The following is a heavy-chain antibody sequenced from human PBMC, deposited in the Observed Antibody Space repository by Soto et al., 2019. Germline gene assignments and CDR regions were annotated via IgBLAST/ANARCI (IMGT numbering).Heavy chain of an antibody. V-gene: IGHV4-61*08. CDR2: IYYSGST. Sequence: SETLSLTCTVSGGSISSGDYYWSWIRQPPGKGLEWIGYIYYSGSTHYNPSLKSRVTISLDTSKNQFSLELDSVTAADTAVYFCASYSDSSGYLAYFDYWGQGTLVTVSS. CDR3: ASYSDSSGYLAYFDY. CDR1: GGSISSGDYY. J-gene: IGHJ4*02. D-gene: IGHD3-22*01.